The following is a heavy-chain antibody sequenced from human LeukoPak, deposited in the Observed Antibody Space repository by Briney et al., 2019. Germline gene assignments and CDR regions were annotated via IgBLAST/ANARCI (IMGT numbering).Heavy chain of an antibody. CDR2: MYLSGTT. CDR3: AGPVGRYRSGPYHYYFHY. J-gene: IGHJ4*02. Sequence: PSGTLSLTCTVSGDSINSLDLWSWVRQPPGKGLEWIGVMYLSGTTHSNPSVKSRVTISIDKSKNQFFLTLSSVTAAETAVYYRAGPVGRYRSGPYHYYFHYWGQGTLLTLPS. CDR1: GDSINSLDL. V-gene: IGHV4-4*02. D-gene: IGHD2-15*01.